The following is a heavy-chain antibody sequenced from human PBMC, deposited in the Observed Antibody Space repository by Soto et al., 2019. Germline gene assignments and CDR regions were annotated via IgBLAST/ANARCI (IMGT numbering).Heavy chain of an antibody. CDR3: TRASSLDFDS. CDR1: GLTFGDYA. Sequence: GPLRVSCTTAGLTFGDYALGWVRPAPGKGLEWVGFIRRNAYGGTTDYAASVKGRFTISRDDSKSIAYLQMNSLRTEDTALYYCTRASSLDFDSWGQGTLVSVSS. D-gene: IGHD3-16*01. J-gene: IGHJ4*02. CDR2: IRRNAYGGTT. V-gene: IGHV3-49*04.